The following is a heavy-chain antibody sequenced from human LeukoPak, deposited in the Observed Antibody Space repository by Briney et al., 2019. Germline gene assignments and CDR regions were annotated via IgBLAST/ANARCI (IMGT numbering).Heavy chain of an antibody. CDR2: MNPNSDGA. J-gene: IGHJ3*01. CDR1: GYTFTGYY. Sequence: ASVKVSCKASGYTFTGYYIHWVRQAPGQGPEWMGRMNPNSDGAHYAQNFQGRVTMTRDTSISTAYMELTSLRSDDTAVYYCARVRLGRGVDDAFDVWGQGTMVTLSS. D-gene: IGHD3-10*01. CDR3: ARVRLGRGVDDAFDV. V-gene: IGHV1-2*06.